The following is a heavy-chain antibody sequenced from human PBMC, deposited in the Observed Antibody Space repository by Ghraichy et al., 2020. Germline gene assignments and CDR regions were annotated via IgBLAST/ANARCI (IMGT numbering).Heavy chain of an antibody. J-gene: IGHJ6*02. D-gene: IGHD5-18*01. CDR3: AKDEDRTAMVFRVDYYGMDV. CDR2: ISGSGGST. V-gene: IGHV3-23*01. Sequence: GGSLRLSCAASGFTFSSYAMSWVRQAPGKGLEWVSAISGSGGSTYYADSVKGRFTISRDNSKNTLYLQMNSLRAEDTAVYYCAKDEDRTAMVFRVDYYGMDVWGQGTTVTVSS. CDR1: GFTFSSYA.